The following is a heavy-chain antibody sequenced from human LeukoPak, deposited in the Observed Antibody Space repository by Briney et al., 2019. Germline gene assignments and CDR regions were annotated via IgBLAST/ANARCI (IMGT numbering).Heavy chain of an antibody. Sequence: GGSLRLSCAVSGFTASIYYMTWVRQAPGKGLEWVSTISGSGGSTYYADSVKGRFTISRVNSKDTLYLQMNSLRAEDTAVYYCAQIQSSGGHYWGQGTLVTVSS. J-gene: IGHJ4*02. CDR1: GFTASIYY. D-gene: IGHD2-15*01. CDR3: AQIQSSGGHY. V-gene: IGHV3-23*01. CDR2: ISGSGGST.